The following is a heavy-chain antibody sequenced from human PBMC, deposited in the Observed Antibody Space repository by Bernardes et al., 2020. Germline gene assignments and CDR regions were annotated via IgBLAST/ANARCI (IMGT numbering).Heavy chain of an antibody. J-gene: IGHJ4*02. V-gene: IGHV1-2*04. CDR1: GYTITGYY. D-gene: IGHD6-13*01. Sequence: ASVKVSCKASGYTITGYYMHWVRQAPGQGLEWMGWINPNSGGTNYAQKFLGWVTMTRDTSISTAYMELSRLRSDDTAVYYCARVACIAECPFDYWGQGTLVTVSS. CDR3: ARVACIAECPFDY. CDR2: INPNSGGT.